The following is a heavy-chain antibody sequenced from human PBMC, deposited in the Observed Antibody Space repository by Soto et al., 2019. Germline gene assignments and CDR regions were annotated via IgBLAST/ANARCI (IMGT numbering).Heavy chain of an antibody. D-gene: IGHD3-22*01. J-gene: IGHJ3*02. V-gene: IGHV1-46*01. CDR1: GYTFTSYY. CDR3: VRDHAYYYDSSGYWGAFAI. CDR2: INPSGGST. Sequence: APVKVSCKASGYTFTSYYMHWVRQAPGQGLEWMGIINPSGGSTSYAQKFQGRVTMTRDTSTSTVYMELSSLRSEDTAVYYCVRDHAYYYDSSGYWGAFAIWGQGTMVPVSS.